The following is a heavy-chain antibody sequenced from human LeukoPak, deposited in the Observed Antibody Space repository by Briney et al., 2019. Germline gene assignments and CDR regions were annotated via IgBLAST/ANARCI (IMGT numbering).Heavy chain of an antibody. CDR2: IRSKANSYAT. Sequence: GGSLKLSCAASGFTFSGSAMHWVRQASGKGLEWVGRIRSKANSYATAYAASVKGRFTISRDDSKNTAYLQMNSLKTEDMAVYYCTSPTATVIDWGQGTLVTVSS. V-gene: IGHV3-73*01. J-gene: IGHJ4*02. CDR3: TSPTATVID. CDR1: GFTFSGSA. D-gene: IGHD4-17*01.